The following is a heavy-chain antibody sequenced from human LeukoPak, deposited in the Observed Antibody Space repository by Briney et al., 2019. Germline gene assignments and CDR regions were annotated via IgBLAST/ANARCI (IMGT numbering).Heavy chain of an antibody. J-gene: IGHJ4*02. Sequence: SETLSLTCSVSGYSISSGYYWGWIRQPPGKGLEWIGSVFHSGTTYYNPSLKSRVTISLDTSKNQFSLTLNSVTAADTAVYHCASRLVDKRPFDFWGQGTLVTVSS. CDR3: ASRLVDKRPFDF. CDR1: GYSISSGYY. CDR2: VFHSGTT. V-gene: IGHV4-38-2*02. D-gene: IGHD5-12*01.